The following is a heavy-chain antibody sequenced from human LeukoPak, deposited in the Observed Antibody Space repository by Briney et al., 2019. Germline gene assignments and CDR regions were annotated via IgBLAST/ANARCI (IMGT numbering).Heavy chain of an antibody. CDR2: ISSDGSTT. CDR3: ANGPQTGSIVVVTYFDY. D-gene: IGHD2-21*02. Sequence: GGSLRLSCETSGFTFSSLWMHWVRQAPGKGLVWVSRISSDGSTTNYADSVKGRFTISRDNANNTLYLQMNSLRAEDTAVYYCANGPQTGSIVVVTYFDYWGQGTLVTVSS. J-gene: IGHJ4*02. CDR1: GFTFSSLW. V-gene: IGHV3-74*01.